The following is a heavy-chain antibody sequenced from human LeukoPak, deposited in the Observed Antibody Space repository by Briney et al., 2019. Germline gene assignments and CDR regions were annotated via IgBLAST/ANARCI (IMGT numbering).Heavy chain of an antibody. V-gene: IGHV3-9*03. CDR1: GFTFDDYA. CDR2: ISWNSGSI. Sequence: GGSLRLSCAASGFTFDDYAMHWVRQAPGEGLEWVSGISWNSGSIVYADSVKGRFIISRDNTKNSLYLEMNSRGPEDMALYYGAKDIASRRDGYFDLWGRGTLVTVSS. J-gene: IGHJ2*01. D-gene: IGHD1-1*01. CDR3: AKDIASRRDGYFDL.